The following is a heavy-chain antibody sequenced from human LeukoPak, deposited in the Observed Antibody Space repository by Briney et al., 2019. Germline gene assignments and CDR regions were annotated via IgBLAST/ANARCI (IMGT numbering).Heavy chain of an antibody. CDR1: GFTFSSYW. CDR3: ARESFYYGSGSYYKRGYYFDY. V-gene: IGHV3-7*01. Sequence: GGSLRLSCAASGFTFSSYWMSWVRQAPGKGLEWVANIKQDGSEKYYVDSVKGRFTISRDNAKNSLFLRMNSLRAEDTAVYYCARESFYYGSGSYYKRGYYFDYWGQGTLVTVSS. CDR2: IKQDGSEK. D-gene: IGHD3-10*01. J-gene: IGHJ4*02.